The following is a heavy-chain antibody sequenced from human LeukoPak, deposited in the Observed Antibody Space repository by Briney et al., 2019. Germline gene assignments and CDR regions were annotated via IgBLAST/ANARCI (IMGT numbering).Heavy chain of an antibody. D-gene: IGHD6-25*01. CDR1: GFTFSSYW. V-gene: IGHV3-7*01. CDR3: AREAPARQSYYFDY. CDR2: IKQDGSEK. J-gene: IGHJ4*02. Sequence: PGGSLRLSCAASGFTFSSYWMSWVRQAPGKGLEWVANIKQDGSEKYYEDSVKGRFTISRDNAKNSLYLQMNSLRAEDTAVYYCAREAPARQSYYFDYWGQGTLVTVSS.